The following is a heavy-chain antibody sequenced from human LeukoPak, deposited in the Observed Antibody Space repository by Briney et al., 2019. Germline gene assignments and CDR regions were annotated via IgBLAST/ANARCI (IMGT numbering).Heavy chain of an antibody. D-gene: IGHD5-12*01. CDR2: FYSGDST. CDR3: ARGRGYSGYDESYPFDY. Sequence: PGGSLRLSCAASGFAVSSNYMNWVRQAPGKGLEWLSVFYSGDSTDYADSVKGRFTMSRDNSKNTLYLQMNSLRAEDTAVYYCARGRGYSGYDESYPFDYWGQGTLVTVSS. V-gene: IGHV3-66*01. J-gene: IGHJ4*02. CDR1: GFAVSSNY.